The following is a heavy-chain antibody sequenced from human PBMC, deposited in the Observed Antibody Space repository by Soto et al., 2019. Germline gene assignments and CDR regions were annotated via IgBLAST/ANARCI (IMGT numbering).Heavy chain of an antibody. CDR1: GFSFNSYA. Sequence: GGSLRLDCAASGFSFNSYAMHWVRHAPGKGLAWLSFISYDGRNEYYADSVKGRFTVSRDSSENTLYLQINTLKPEDTAVYYCARDGCPNGVCFNDYWGQGTLVTVSS. CDR2: ISYDGRNE. CDR3: ARDGCPNGVCFNDY. V-gene: IGHV3-30*04. J-gene: IGHJ4*02. D-gene: IGHD2-8*01.